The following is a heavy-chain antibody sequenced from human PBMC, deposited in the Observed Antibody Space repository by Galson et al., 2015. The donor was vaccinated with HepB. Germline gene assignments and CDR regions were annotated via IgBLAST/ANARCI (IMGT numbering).Heavy chain of an antibody. Sequence: ETLSLTCTVSGGSVRSGSYYWSWIRQPPGKGLEWLGYIYYSGSTHYNPSLKSRVTISVDTSKNQFSLKLSSVTAADTAVYYCARGIVGANFDAFDIWGQGTMVTVSS. J-gene: IGHJ3*02. CDR3: ARGIVGANFDAFDI. CDR2: IYYSGST. CDR1: GGSVRSGSYY. V-gene: IGHV4-61*01. D-gene: IGHD1-26*01.